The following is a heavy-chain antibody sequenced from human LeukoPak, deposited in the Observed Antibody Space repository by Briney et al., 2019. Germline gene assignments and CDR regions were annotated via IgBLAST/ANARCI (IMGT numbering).Heavy chain of an antibody. CDR1: GFTFSSYA. Sequence: PGGSLRLPCAASGFTFSSYAMHWVRQAPGKGLEWVAVISYDGSNKYYADSVKGRFTISRDNSKNTLYLQMNSLRAEDTAVYYCARGGGATINWFDYWGQGTLVTVSS. CDR3: ARGGGATINWFDY. V-gene: IGHV3-30-3*01. J-gene: IGHJ4*02. CDR2: ISYDGSNK. D-gene: IGHD1-26*01.